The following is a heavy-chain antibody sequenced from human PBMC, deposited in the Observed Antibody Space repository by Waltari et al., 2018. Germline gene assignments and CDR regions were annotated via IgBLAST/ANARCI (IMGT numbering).Heavy chain of an antibody. V-gene: IGHV3-7*04. CDR1: GFTFSSYW. CDR2: IKQDGSEQ. J-gene: IGHJ6*02. D-gene: IGHD3-3*01. Sequence: EVQLVESGGGLVQPGGSLRLSCAASGFTFSSYWMSWVRQAPGKGLEWVANIKQDGSEQYYVGSVKGRVTISRDNAKNSLYLQMNSLRAEDTAVYYCARDTRYYDFWSGYYYYYYYGMDVWGQGTTVTVSS. CDR3: ARDTRYYDFWSGYYYYYYYGMDV.